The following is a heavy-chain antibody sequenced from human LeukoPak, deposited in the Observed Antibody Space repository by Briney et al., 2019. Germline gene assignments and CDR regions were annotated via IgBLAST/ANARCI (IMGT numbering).Heavy chain of an antibody. V-gene: IGHV4-34*12. CDR3: ARRNGDLDY. D-gene: IGHD4-17*01. Sequence: SETLSLTCAVHGGSFSAYYWSWIRQPPGKGLEWIGEIFHSGSTNYNPSLKSRVTISVDTSKNQFSLKLSSVTAADTAVYYCARRNGDLDYWGQGTLVTVSS. CDR1: GGSFSAYY. CDR2: IFHSGST. J-gene: IGHJ4*02.